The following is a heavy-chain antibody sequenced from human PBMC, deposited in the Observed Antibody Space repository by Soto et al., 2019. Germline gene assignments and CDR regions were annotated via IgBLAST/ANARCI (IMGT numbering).Heavy chain of an antibody. V-gene: IGHV3-23*01. CDR1: GFTFSSYA. CDR2: ISGSGGST. J-gene: IGHJ4*02. CDR3: AATAPYYYDSSGYRLASDY. D-gene: IGHD3-22*01. Sequence: GGSLRLSCAASGFTFSSYAMSWVRQAPGKGLEWVSAISGSGGSTYYADSVKGRFTISRDNSKNTLYLQMNSLRAEDTAVYYCAATAPYYYDSSGYRLASDYWGQGTLVTVSS.